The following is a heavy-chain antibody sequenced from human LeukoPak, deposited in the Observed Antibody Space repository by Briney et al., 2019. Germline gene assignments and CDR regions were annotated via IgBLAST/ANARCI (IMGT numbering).Heavy chain of an antibody. Sequence: SETPSLTCTVSGGSISSYYWSWIRQPPGKGLEWIGYIYYSGSTNYNPSLKSRVTISVDTSKNQFSLKPSSVTAADTAVYYCARQGAVAGQWFDPWGQGTLVTVSS. CDR1: GGSISSYY. J-gene: IGHJ5*02. CDR3: ARQGAVAGQWFDP. D-gene: IGHD6-19*01. CDR2: IYYSGST. V-gene: IGHV4-59*08.